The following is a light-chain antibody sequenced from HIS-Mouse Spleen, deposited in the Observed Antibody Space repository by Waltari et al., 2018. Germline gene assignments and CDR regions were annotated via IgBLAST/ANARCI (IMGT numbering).Light chain of an antibody. CDR1: ALPKKY. Sequence: SYELTQPPSVSVSPGQTARITCSGDALPKKYAYWYQQKPGKAPVLVIYKDSERPSGIPERFSGSSSGTTVTLTISGVQAEDEADYYCQSADSSGTYSVVFGGGTKLTVL. CDR2: KDS. CDR3: QSADSSGTYSVV. V-gene: IGLV3-25*03. J-gene: IGLJ2*01.